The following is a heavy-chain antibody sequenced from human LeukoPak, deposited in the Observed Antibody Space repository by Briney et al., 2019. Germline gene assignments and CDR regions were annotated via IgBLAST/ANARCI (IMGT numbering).Heavy chain of an antibody. Sequence: SETLSLTCTVSGGSISNYYWSWIRQPPGKGLEWIGYIYYSGNTNYNPSLKSRVTILVDTSKIQFSLKLTSVTAADTAVYYCARDTDFWSAYRFDYWGQGTLVTVSS. CDR3: ARDTDFWSAYRFDY. J-gene: IGHJ4*02. V-gene: IGHV4-59*01. CDR1: GGSISNYY. D-gene: IGHD3-3*01. CDR2: IYYSGNT.